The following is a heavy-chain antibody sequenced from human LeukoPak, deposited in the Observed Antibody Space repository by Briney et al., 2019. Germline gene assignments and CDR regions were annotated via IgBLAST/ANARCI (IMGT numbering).Heavy chain of an antibody. D-gene: IGHD3-3*01. V-gene: IGHV4-39*07. CDR1: GGSISSSSYY. CDR3: ARLRFFGYYFDY. J-gene: IGHJ4*02. Sequence: SETLSLTCTVSGGSISSSSYYWGWIRQPPGKVLEWIGSIYYSGSTYYNPSLKSRVTISVDTSKNQFSLKLSSVTAADTAVYYCARLRFFGYYFDYWGQGTLVTVSS. CDR2: IYYSGST.